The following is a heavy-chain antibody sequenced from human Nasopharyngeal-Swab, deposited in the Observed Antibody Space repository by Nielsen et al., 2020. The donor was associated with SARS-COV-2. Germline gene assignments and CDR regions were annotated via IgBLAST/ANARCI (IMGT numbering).Heavy chain of an antibody. CDR1: GFNFSRYR. D-gene: IGHD4-17*01. J-gene: IGHJ2*01. CDR2: ISSSSSTI. V-gene: IGHV3-48*02. Sequence: GESLKISCAASGFNFSRYRMNWVRQAPGKGLEWVSYISSSSSTIYYADSVKGRFTISRDNAKNSLYLQMNSLRDEDTAVYYCARDGLATVTNVFYWYFDLWGRGTLVTVSS. CDR3: ARDGLATVTNVFYWYFDL.